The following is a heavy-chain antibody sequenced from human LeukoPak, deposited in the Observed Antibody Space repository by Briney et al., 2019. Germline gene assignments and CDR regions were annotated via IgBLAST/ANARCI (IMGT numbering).Heavy chain of an antibody. CDR2: IYHSGST. CDR1: GGSISSGGYS. CDR3: ARGGGYFSYFDY. J-gene: IGHJ4*02. D-gene: IGHD2-15*01. V-gene: IGHV4-30-2*01. Sequence: SETLSLTCAVSGGSISSGGYSWSWVRQPPGKGLEWIGYIYHSGSTYYNPSLKSRVTISVDGSQNRFSLQLTSVTAADTAVYYCARGGGYFSYFDYWGQGTLVTVSS.